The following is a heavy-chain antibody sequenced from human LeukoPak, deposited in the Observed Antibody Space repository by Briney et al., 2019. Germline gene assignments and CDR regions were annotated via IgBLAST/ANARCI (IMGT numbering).Heavy chain of an antibody. J-gene: IGHJ4*02. D-gene: IGHD3-10*01. V-gene: IGHV4-39*01. CDR1: GASIRISNYY. CDR3: ARHSNYASGSTAKGLFDY. Sequence: PSETLSLTCTVSGASIRISNYYWGWIRQPPGKGLEWIASVYYTGTTYYNPSLKSRVTIFVETSMNQVSLRLSSVTAADTAVYYCARHSNYASGSTAKGLFDYWGQGTLVSVSS. CDR2: VYYTGTT.